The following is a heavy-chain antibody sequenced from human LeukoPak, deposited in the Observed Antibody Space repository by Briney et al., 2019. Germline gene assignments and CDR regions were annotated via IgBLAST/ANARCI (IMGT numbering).Heavy chain of an antibody. V-gene: IGHV3-30*02. CDR1: GFTFSNYG. CDR3: ARILSSAWGELGY. CDR2: IRYDGSNK. D-gene: IGHD6-19*01. J-gene: IGHJ4*02. Sequence: GGSLRLSCAASGFTFSNYGFHWVRQAPGKGLEWVAFIRYDGSNKYYADSVKGRFTISRDNSKNTLYLQMNSLRAEDTAVYYCARILSSAWGELGYWGQGTLVTVSS.